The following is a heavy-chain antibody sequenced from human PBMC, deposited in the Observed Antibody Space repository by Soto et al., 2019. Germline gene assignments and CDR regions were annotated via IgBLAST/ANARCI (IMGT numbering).Heavy chain of an antibody. J-gene: IGHJ4*02. CDR1: GYTFSSSA. CDR2: INAGNGNT. V-gene: IGHV1-3*01. Sequence: ASVKVACKASGYTFSSSASHWVRQAPGQRLEWMGWINAGNGNTKYSQKFQGRVTITRDTSASTAYMELSSLRSEDTAVYYCARDQVGVIFLFDYWGQGTLVTVSS. D-gene: IGHD3-16*02. CDR3: ARDQVGVIFLFDY.